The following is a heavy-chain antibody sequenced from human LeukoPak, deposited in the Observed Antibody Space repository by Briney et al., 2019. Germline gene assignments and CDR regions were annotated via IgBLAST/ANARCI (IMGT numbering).Heavy chain of an antibody. D-gene: IGHD5-24*01. J-gene: IGHJ4*02. V-gene: IGHV3-48*03. CDR1: GFTFSSYE. CDR3: ARDGDGCNWGYYFDY. CDR2: ISSSGSTI. Sequence: PGGSLRLSSAASGFTFSSYEMNWVRQAPGKGLEWVSYISSSGSTIYYADSVKGRFTISRDNAKNSLYLQMNSLRAEDTAVYYCARDGDGCNWGYYFDYWGQGTLVTVSS.